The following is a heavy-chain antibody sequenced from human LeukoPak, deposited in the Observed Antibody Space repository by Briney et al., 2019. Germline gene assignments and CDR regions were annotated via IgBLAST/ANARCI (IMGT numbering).Heavy chain of an antibody. CDR1: GYTFTSYA. CDR3: AREDNLMDFWSGYSDY. V-gene: IGHV1-18*01. Sequence: GASVKVSCKASGYTFTSYAISWVRQAPGQGLEWMGWISTYNGHTNCAQKLQGRVTMTTDTSTSTAYMELRSLRSDDTAVYYRAREDNLMDFWSGYSDYWGQGTLVTVSS. J-gene: IGHJ4*02. D-gene: IGHD3-3*01. CDR2: ISTYNGHT.